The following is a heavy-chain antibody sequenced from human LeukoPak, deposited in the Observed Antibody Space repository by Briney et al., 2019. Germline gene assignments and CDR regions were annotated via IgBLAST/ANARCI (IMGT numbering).Heavy chain of an antibody. Sequence: PGGSQRLSCGASGFTVSNYGMHWVRQAPGKGLEWVAVISSDGSNKYYADSVKGRFTISRDNSKNTLFLQMNSLRAEDTAVYYCAKGGLWFGDLTYDYWGQGTLVTVSS. D-gene: IGHD3-10*01. J-gene: IGHJ4*02. CDR1: GFTVSNYG. CDR2: ISSDGSNK. V-gene: IGHV3-30*18. CDR3: AKGGLWFGDLTYDY.